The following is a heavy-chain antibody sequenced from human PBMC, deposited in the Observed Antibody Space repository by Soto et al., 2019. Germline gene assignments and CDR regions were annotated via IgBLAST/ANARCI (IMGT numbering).Heavy chain of an antibody. CDR3: ARHLKAVAAAMDY. CDR1: GDSISDTIYY. CDR2: IHYSGTT. V-gene: IGHV4-39*01. D-gene: IGHD6-13*01. Sequence: PSETLSLTCRVSGDSISDTIYYWGWVRQSPGKGLEWIGSIHYSGTTQFHPSLKTRVTISVDTSKNEFSLRLRSVTAADTAVYFCARHLKAVAAAMDYWGKGLPVTVSS. J-gene: IGHJ4*02.